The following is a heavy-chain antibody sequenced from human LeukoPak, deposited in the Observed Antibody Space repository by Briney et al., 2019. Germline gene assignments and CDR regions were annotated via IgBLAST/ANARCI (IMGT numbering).Heavy chain of an antibody. CDR1: GLTFSSYA. V-gene: IGHV3-23*01. Sequence: GSLRLSCAASGLTFSSYAMSWVRQAPGKGLEWVSVISGSGGSTFYADSVKGRFTISRDNSKNTLYLQMNSLRAEDTAVYYCAKGYCTNGVCYPDYWGQGTLATVSS. CDR3: AKGYCTNGVCYPDY. J-gene: IGHJ4*02. CDR2: ISGSGGST. D-gene: IGHD2-8*01.